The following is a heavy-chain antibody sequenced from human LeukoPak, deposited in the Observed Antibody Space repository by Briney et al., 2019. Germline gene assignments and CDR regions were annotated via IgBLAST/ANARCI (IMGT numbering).Heavy chain of an antibody. CDR2: ISWNSGSI. J-gene: IGHJ6*02. V-gene: IGHV3-9*01. D-gene: IGHD3-10*01. CDR3: AKDGSGGGYYYYGMDV. Sequence: GGSLRLSCAASGFTFDDYGMHWVRQAPGKGLEWVSGISWNSGSIGYADSVKGRFTISRDNAKNSLYLQMNSLRAEDTALYYCAKDGSGGGYYYYGMDVWGQGTTVTVSS. CDR1: GFTFDDYG.